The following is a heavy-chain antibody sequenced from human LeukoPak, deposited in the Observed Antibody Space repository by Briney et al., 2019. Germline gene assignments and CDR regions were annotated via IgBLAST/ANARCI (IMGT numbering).Heavy chain of an antibody. CDR1: GFTFSRFG. V-gene: IGHV3-48*02. CDR3: ARVYDSNGYAFDP. J-gene: IGHJ5*02. D-gene: IGHD3-22*01. CDR2: ISSSSSAI. Sequence: GGSLRLSCAASGFTFSRFGMNWVRQAPGKGLEWISYISSSSSAIYYADSVKGRFTISRDNAKNSLYLRMNSLRDEDTAVYYCARVYDSNGYAFDPWGQGTLVTVSS.